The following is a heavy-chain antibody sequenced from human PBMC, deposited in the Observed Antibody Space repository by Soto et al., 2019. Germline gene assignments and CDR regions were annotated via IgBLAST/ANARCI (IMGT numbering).Heavy chain of an antibody. J-gene: IGHJ6*02. CDR3: ARYCYDSSGYDGMDV. D-gene: IGHD3-22*01. Sequence: GGSLRLSCAPVALKLSSSRLNWVRWARGRVLEWVAYISNSGNNTQYADSVKGRLTVSRDSSKISLYVQMSGLRDEDRAVYYCARYCYDSSGYDGMDVWRQGTTVTVSS. V-gene: IGHV3-48*02. CDR2: ISNSGNNT. CDR1: ALKLSSSR.